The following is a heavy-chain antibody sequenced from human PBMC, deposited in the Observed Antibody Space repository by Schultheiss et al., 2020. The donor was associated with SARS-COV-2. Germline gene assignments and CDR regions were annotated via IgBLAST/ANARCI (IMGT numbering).Heavy chain of an antibody. CDR3: TVFGRSTSRYYYYYYMDV. V-gene: IGHV3-73*01. Sequence: GGSLRLSCAASGFTFSGSAMHWVRQASGKGLEWVGRIRSKANSYAKAYAASVKGRFTISRDDSKNTAYLQMNSLKTEDTAVYYCTVFGRSTSRYYYYYYMDVWGKGTTVTVSS. D-gene: IGHD2-2*01. CDR2: IRSKANSYAK. J-gene: IGHJ6*03. CDR1: GFTFSGSA.